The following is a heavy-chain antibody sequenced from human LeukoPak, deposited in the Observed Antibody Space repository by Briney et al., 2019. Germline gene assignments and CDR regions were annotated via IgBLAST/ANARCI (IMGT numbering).Heavy chain of an antibody. Sequence: ASVKVSCKASGYTFTSYDINWVRQATGQGLEWMGWMNPNSGNTGYAQKFQGRVTMTRNTSISTAYMELSSLGSEDTAVYYCARGYWNYVFPPDFDYWGQGTLVTVSS. D-gene: IGHD1-7*01. CDR3: ARGYWNYVFPPDFDY. V-gene: IGHV1-8*01. CDR2: MNPNSGNT. CDR1: GYTFTSYD. J-gene: IGHJ4*02.